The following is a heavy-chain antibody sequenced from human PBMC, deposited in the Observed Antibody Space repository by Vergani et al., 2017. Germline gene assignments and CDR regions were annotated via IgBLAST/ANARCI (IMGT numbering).Heavy chain of an antibody. D-gene: IGHD5-12*01. Sequence: QVQLQESGPRQVRPSETLSLSCAVSGYSIDIGYYWAWIRQSPEKGLEWIATVYRDGIAYYNPSLQNRVTISVDKDKNHFSLELHSATASDTAVYYCARLSGSGFSAGPEYWGQGTLVTVSS. CDR2: VYRDGIA. CDR1: GYSIDIGYY. V-gene: IGHV4-38-2*01. CDR3: ARLSGSGFSAGPEY. J-gene: IGHJ4*02.